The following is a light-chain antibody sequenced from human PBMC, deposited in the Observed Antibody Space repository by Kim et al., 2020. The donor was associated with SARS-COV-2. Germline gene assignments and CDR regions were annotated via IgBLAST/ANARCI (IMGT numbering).Light chain of an antibody. J-gene: IGKJ1*01. CDR1: RTIRNY. CDR2: GAS. V-gene: IGKV1-39*01. CDR3: QQSYETPPWT. Sequence: SVGDTVTITCRASRTIRNYLNGYQHKAGTATKLLIYGASSLPSGVPSRFRGSGSGTAFTLSSSSLQPEDFATYYCQQSYETPPWTFGQGTKVDIK.